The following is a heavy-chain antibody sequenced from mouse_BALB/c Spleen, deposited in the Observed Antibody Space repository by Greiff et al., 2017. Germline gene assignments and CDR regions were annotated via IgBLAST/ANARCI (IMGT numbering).Heavy chain of an antibody. CDR3: AIRNFDY. CDR1: GFTFSSFG. D-gene: IGHD1-1*01. J-gene: IGHJ2*01. Sequence: EVMLVESGGGLVQPGGSRKLSCAASGFTFSSFGMHWVRQAPEKGLEWVAYISSGSSTIYYADTVKGRFTISRDNPKNTLFLQMTSLRSEDTAMYYCAIRNFDYWGQGTTLTVSS. V-gene: IGHV5-17*02. CDR2: ISSGSSTI.